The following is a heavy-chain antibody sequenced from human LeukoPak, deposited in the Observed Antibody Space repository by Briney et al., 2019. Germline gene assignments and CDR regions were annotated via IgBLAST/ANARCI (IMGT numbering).Heavy chain of an antibody. J-gene: IGHJ6*04. Sequence: GGSLRLSCAASGFTFSSYAMSWVRQAPGKGLEWVSAISGSGCSTYYADSVKGRFTISRDNSKNTLCLQMNSLRAEDTALYYCAKEILTGRYYGMDVWGKGTTVTVSS. V-gene: IGHV3-23*01. CDR3: AKEILTGRYYGMDV. CDR2: ISGSGCST. D-gene: IGHD3-9*01. CDR1: GFTFSSYA.